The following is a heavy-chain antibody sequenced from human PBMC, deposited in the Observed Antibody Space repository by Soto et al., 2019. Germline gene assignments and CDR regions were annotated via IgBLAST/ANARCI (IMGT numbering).Heavy chain of an antibody. CDR2: INPIFGTT. J-gene: IGHJ6*02. CDR1: GGTFSSYA. CDR3: ARGRSKGAVGVYYYGMDV. Sequence: ASVKVSCKASGGTFSSYAIIWVRQALGQGLEWMGGINPIFGTTNYGQKFQGRVTITADESTSTAYMELSSLRSEDTAVYYCARGRSKGAVGVYYYGMDVWGQGTTVTVSS. D-gene: IGHD3-10*01. V-gene: IGHV1-69*13.